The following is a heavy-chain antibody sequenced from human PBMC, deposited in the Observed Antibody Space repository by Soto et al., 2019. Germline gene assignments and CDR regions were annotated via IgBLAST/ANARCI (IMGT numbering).Heavy chain of an antibody. Sequence: PSETLSLTCTFSGCSISSDSWNWIRQPPGKGLEWIGYIYYTGSTKYTPSLNSRVTISADKQMNQFSLQLSSVTVADTAVYYCAGGGSIVVATRRLMDVWGKGTTVTVSS. J-gene: IGHJ6*03. CDR2: IYYTGST. V-gene: IGHV4-59*03. CDR3: AGGGSIVVATRRLMDV. CDR1: GCSISSDS. D-gene: IGHD3-22*01.